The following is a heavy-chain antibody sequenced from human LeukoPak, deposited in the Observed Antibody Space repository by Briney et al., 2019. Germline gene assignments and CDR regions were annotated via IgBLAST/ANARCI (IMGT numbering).Heavy chain of an antibody. CDR2: ISGSGGST. J-gene: IGHJ4*02. CDR1: GFTFSSYA. V-gene: IGHV3-23*01. Sequence: GSLRLSCAASGFTFSSYAMSWVRQAPGKGLEWVSAISGSGGSTYYADSVKGRFTISRDNSKNTLYLQMNSLRAEDTAVYYCAKTWGITIFGVVTHHFDYWGQGTLVTVSS. CDR3: AKTWGITIFGVVTHHFDY. D-gene: IGHD3-3*01.